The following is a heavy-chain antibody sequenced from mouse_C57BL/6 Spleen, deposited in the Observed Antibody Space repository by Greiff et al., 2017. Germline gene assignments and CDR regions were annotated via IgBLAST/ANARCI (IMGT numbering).Heavy chain of an antibody. J-gene: IGHJ1*03. V-gene: IGHV1-80*01. Sequence: VQLQQSGAELVKPGASGKISCKASGYAFSSYWMNWVKQRPGKGLEWIGQIYPGDGDTNYNGKFKGKATLTADKSSSTSYMQLSRLTSEDSAVYFCASRTTVVASQVHWYFDVWGTGTTVTVSS. CDR3: ASRTTVVASQVHWYFDV. D-gene: IGHD1-1*01. CDR2: IYPGDGDT. CDR1: GYAFSSYW.